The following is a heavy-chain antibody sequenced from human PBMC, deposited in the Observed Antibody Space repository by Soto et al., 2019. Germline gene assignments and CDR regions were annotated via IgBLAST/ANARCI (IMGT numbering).Heavy chain of an antibody. J-gene: IGHJ4*02. CDR2: IYNSGNT. Sequence: QVQLQESGPGLVKPSQTLSLTGTVSGGSISSGDYYWTWIRQLPGKGLEWIGYIYNSGNTQYKPSLKSRVTISIDTSTNQYSLILTSVTAADTAVYYCASQVTFAFDYWGQGTLVTVSS. V-gene: IGHV4-31*03. D-gene: IGHD2-21*02. CDR3: ASQVTFAFDY. CDR1: GGSISSGDYY.